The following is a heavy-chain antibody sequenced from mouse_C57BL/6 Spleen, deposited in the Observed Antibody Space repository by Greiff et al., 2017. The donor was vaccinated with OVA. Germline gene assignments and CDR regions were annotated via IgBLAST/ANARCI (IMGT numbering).Heavy chain of an antibody. Sequence: EVKLVESGPGLVKPSQSLSLTCSVTGYSITSGYYWNWIRQFPGNKLEWMGYISYDGSNNYNPSLKNRISITRDTSKNQFFLKLNSVTTEDTATYYCATHYGSSWDYWGQGTTLTVSS. CDR1: GYSITSGYY. D-gene: IGHD1-1*01. CDR2: ISYDGSN. J-gene: IGHJ2*01. V-gene: IGHV3-6*01. CDR3: ATHYGSSWDY.